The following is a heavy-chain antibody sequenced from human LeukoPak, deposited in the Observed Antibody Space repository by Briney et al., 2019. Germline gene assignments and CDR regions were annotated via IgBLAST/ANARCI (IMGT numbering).Heavy chain of an antibody. D-gene: IGHD7-27*01. CDR3: ARAHWGRQCYYGMDV. CDR2: MNPNSGNT. J-gene: IGHJ6*02. CDR1: GYTFTSYD. Sequence: GASVKVSCKASGYTFTSYDINWVRQATGQGLEWMGWMNPNSGNTGYAQKFQGRVTMTRNTSISTAYMELSSLRSEDTAVYYCARAHWGRQCYYGMDVWGQGTTVTVSS. V-gene: IGHV1-8*01.